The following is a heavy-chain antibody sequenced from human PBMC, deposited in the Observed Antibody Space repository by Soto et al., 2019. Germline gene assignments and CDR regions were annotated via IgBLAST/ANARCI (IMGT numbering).Heavy chain of an antibody. Sequence: GGSLRLSCAASGLTFSGHWMTWVRQTPGEGLQWVAAIKPDGSETFYVDSVKGRFTISRDNARNSLFLQMDSLRAEDTAVYYCARVRASGSQDSLVMDVWGQGTTVTVSS. CDR1: GLTFSGHW. D-gene: IGHD1-26*01. CDR2: IKPDGSET. V-gene: IGHV3-7*03. J-gene: IGHJ6*02. CDR3: ARVRASGSQDSLVMDV.